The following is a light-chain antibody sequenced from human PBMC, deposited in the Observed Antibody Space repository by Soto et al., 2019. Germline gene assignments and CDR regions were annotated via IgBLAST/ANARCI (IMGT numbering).Light chain of an antibody. Sequence: PGERVTLSCRASQSVSSSYLTWYQQKPGQAPRLLIYGASTRATGIPARFSGSGSGTDFTLTISRLEPEDFAVYYCQHYGRSPGLFTFGPGTKVDIK. CDR1: QSVSSSY. J-gene: IGKJ3*01. CDR2: GAS. CDR3: QHYGRSPGLFT. V-gene: IGKV3-20*01.